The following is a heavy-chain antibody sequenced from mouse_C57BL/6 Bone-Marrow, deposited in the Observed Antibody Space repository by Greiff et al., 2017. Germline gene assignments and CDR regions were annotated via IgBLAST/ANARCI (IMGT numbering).Heavy chain of an antibody. Sequence: EVQLQQSGAELVRPGASVKLSCTASGFNIKDYYMHWVKQRPEQGLEWIGRIDPEDGDTEYTPKFQGKATLTVDTSSNTAYLQLSSLTSEEAAVYYCKYNRKPYWGQGTLVTVSA. CDR1: GFNIKDYY. D-gene: IGHD5-1*01. V-gene: IGHV14-1*01. CDR2: IDPEDGDT. J-gene: IGHJ3*01. CDR3: KYNRKPY.